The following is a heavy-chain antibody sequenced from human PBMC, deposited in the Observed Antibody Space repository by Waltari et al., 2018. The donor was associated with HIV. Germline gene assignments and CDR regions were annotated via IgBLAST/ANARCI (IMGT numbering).Heavy chain of an antibody. CDR2: INTAGTLT. J-gene: IGHJ5*02. CDR1: GFIFSDYY. CDR3: ARELQLMYTRSGNVIRWFDP. V-gene: IGHV3-11*01. Sequence: QVHLVESGGGLVKPGGSLRLSCVASGFIFSDYYMSWIRQAPGKGLEWLSHINTAGTLTDYADSVKGRFTISRDNAKNSLYLEMNGLGAEDTAVYFCARELQLMYTRSGNVIRWFDPWGQGTLVTVSS. D-gene: IGHD1-1*01.